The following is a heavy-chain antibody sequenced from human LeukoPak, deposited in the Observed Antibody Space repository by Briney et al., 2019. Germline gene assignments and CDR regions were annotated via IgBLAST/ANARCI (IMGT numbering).Heavy chain of an antibody. J-gene: IGHJ4*02. CDR1: GVSISSGGYS. CDR3: ARVMRNYFDY. V-gene: IGHV4-31*11. D-gene: IGHD2-8*01. Sequence: SQTLSLTCAVSGVSISSGGYSWSWIRQAPGKGLEWIGYIYYSGSTYYNPSLKSRVTISVDTSKNQFSLKLSSVTAADTAVYYCARVMRNYFDYWGQGTLVTVSS. CDR2: IYYSGST.